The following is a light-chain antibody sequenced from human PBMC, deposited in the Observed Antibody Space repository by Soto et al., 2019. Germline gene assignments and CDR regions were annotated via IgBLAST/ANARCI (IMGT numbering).Light chain of an antibody. V-gene: IGLV2-23*01. Sequence: QSVLTQPASVSGSPGQSITISCTGTSSDVGGYDLVSWYQQHPGKAPKLIIYEGSKRPSGISNRFSGSKSGNTASLIISGLQGDDEGDYYCCAYVSSNTLLFGGGNKLTVL. CDR1: SSDVGGYDL. CDR2: EGS. J-gene: IGLJ3*02. CDR3: CAYVSSNTLL.